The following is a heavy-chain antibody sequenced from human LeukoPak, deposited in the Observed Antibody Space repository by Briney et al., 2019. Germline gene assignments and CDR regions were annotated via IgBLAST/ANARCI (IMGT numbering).Heavy chain of an antibody. V-gene: IGHV3-20*04. CDR2: INWNGNTI. CDR3: ARGLMGGYPHFDY. D-gene: IGHD3-22*01. Sequence: GGSLRLSCAASGFTFDDSDINWVRQAPGKGLEWVSHINWNGNTIGYADSMKGRFTTSRDNAKNSVFLQMNSLRTEDTALYYCARGLMGGYPHFDYWGQGTLVTVSS. J-gene: IGHJ4*02. CDR1: GFTFDDSD.